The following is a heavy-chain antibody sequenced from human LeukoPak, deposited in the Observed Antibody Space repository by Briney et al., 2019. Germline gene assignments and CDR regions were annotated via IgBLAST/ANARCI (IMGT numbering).Heavy chain of an antibody. J-gene: IGHJ6*03. CDR2: INWNGGST. Sequence: PGGSLRLSCAASGFTFDDYGMSWVRQATGKGLEWVSGINWNGGSTGYADSVKGRFTISRDNAKNSLYLQMNSLRAEDTALYYCARSRIGYYYYYMDVWGKGTTVTVSS. CDR1: GFTFDDYG. D-gene: IGHD2-21*01. V-gene: IGHV3-20*04. CDR3: ARSRIGYYYYYMDV.